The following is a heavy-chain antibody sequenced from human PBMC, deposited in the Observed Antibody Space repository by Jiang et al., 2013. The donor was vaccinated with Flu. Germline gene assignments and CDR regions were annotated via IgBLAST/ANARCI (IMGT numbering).Heavy chain of an antibody. CDR1: GFTFRSCG. CDR3: ARDVGDPRSPRNDAFDM. J-gene: IGHJ3*02. D-gene: IGHD3-16*01. CDR2: LWYDGTTE. V-gene: IGHV3-33*01. Sequence: VQLVESGGGVVQPGTSLRLSCAVSGFTFRSCGMHWVRQTPGKGLEWVAVLWYDGTTEYYADSVKGRFTISRDNSENTLYLQMNSLRAEDTAVYYCARDVGDPRSPRNDAFDMWGQGTMV.